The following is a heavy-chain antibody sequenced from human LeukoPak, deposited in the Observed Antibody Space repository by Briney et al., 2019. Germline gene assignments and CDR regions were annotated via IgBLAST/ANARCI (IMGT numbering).Heavy chain of an antibody. D-gene: IGHD3-22*01. J-gene: IGHJ4*02. Sequence: GSLSLSCAASGFTFSNYAMHWVRQAPGKGLEYVSAISSNAGSTYYANSVKGRFTISRDNSKNTLYLQMGSLRAEDMAVYYCARDQGTMTGAFDYWGQGTLVTVSS. CDR3: ARDQGTMTGAFDY. CDR2: ISSNAGST. V-gene: IGHV3-64*01. CDR1: GFTFSNYA.